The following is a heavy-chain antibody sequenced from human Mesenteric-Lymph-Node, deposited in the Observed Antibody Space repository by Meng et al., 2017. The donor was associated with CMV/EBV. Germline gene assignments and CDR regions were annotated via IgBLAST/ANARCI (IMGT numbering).Heavy chain of an antibody. CDR1: GGSVSSGSYY. Sequence: SETLSLTCTVSGGSVSSGSYYWSWIRQPPGKGLEWIGYIFYSGSTNYNPSLKSRVTISVDRSKEQISLKLSSVTAADTAVYYCARSASGSYSWFDPWGQGTLVTVSS. D-gene: IGHD1-26*01. V-gene: IGHV4-61*01. J-gene: IGHJ5*02. CDR3: ARSASGSYSWFDP. CDR2: IFYSGST.